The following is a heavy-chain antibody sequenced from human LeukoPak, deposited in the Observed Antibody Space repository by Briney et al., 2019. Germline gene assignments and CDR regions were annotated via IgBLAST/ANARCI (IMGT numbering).Heavy chain of an antibody. CDR1: GYTFTSYG. CDR2: ISAYNGHT. V-gene: IGHV1-18*01. CDR3: ARDQAPYYDSSGEAVDY. Sequence: ASVNVSCKASGYTFTSYGISWVRQAPGKGLEWVGCISAYNGHTNYAQKLQGRVTMTTDTSTSTAYMELRSLRSDDTAVYYCARDQAPYYDSSGEAVDYWGHGTLVTVSS. J-gene: IGHJ4*03. D-gene: IGHD3-22*01.